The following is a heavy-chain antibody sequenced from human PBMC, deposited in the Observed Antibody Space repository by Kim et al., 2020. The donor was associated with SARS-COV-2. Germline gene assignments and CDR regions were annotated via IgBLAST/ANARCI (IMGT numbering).Heavy chain of an antibody. V-gene: IGHV5-51*01. Sequence: GESLKISCKGSGYSFTSYWIGWVRQMPGKGLEWMGIIYPGDSDTRYSPSFQGQVTISADKSISTAYLQWSSLKASDTAMYYCARHKGEFGWDYDILTGRTNWFDPWGQGTLVTVSS. D-gene: IGHD3-9*01. CDR2: IYPGDSDT. CDR3: ARHKGEFGWDYDILTGRTNWFDP. J-gene: IGHJ5*02. CDR1: GYSFTSYW.